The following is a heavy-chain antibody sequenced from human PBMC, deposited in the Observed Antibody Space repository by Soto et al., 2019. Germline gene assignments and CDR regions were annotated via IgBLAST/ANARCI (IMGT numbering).Heavy chain of an antibody. Sequence: QLQLQESGSGLVKPSQTLSLTCAFSGGSISSGGYSWSWIRQPPGKGLEWIGYIYHSGSTYYNPSLKSRVTISVDRSKNQFSLKLSSVTAADTAVYYCARAPRSSGYYSAPWFDPWGQGTLVTVSS. CDR1: GGSISSGGYS. CDR3: ARAPRSSGYYSAPWFDP. CDR2: IYHSGST. V-gene: IGHV4-30-2*01. J-gene: IGHJ5*02. D-gene: IGHD3-22*01.